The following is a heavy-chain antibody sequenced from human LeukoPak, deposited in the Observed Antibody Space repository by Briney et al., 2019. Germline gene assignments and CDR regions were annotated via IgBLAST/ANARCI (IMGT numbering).Heavy chain of an antibody. V-gene: IGHV1-2*02. CDR3: ATSEPTGVVIYYYGMDV. CDR1: GYTFTGYY. Sequence: ASVKVSCKASGYTFTGYYMHWVRQAPGQGLEWMGWINPNSGGTNYAQKFQGRVTMTRDTSISTAYMELSRLRSDDTAVYYCATSEPTGVVIYYYGMDVWGQGTTVTVSS. CDR2: INPNSGGT. D-gene: IGHD3-3*01. J-gene: IGHJ6*02.